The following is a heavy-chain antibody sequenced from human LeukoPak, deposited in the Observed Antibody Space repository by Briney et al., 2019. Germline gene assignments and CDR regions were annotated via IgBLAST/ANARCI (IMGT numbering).Heavy chain of an antibody. V-gene: IGHV1-8*01. D-gene: IGHD3-3*01. CDR2: MNPNSGNT. CDR3: ARPYYDFWSGYFFPSTSNWFDP. Sequence: ASVKVSCKASGYTFTSYDINWVRQATGQGLEWMGWMNPNSGNTGYAQKFQGRVTMTRSTSISTDYMELSSLRSEDTAVYYCARPYYDFWSGYFFPSTSNWFDPWGQGTLVTVSS. J-gene: IGHJ5*02. CDR1: GYTFTSYD.